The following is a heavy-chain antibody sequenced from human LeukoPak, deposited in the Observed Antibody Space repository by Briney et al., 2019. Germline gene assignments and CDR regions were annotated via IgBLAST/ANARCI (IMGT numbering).Heavy chain of an antibody. Sequence: QPGGSLRLSCAASGFTFSSYWMHWVRQAPGKGLVWVSRINSDGSSTTYADSVKGRFTISRDNAKNTLYLQMNSLRAEDTAVYYCARDSSYCSSTGCYNYFDYWGQGNLVTVSS. CDR2: INSDGSST. V-gene: IGHV3-74*01. D-gene: IGHD2-2*02. CDR3: ARDSSYCSSTGCYNYFDY. CDR1: GFTFSSYW. J-gene: IGHJ4*02.